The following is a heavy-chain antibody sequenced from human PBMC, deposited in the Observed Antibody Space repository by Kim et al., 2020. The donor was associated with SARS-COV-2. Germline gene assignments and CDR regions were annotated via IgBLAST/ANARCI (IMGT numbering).Heavy chain of an antibody. Sequence: ADSVKGRFTISRENSKNTLYLQMNSLRDEDTAVYYCARDTSGYPPNGMDVWGQGTTVTVSS. D-gene: IGHD3-3*01. J-gene: IGHJ6*02. CDR3: ARDTSGYPPNGMDV. V-gene: IGHV3-33*01.